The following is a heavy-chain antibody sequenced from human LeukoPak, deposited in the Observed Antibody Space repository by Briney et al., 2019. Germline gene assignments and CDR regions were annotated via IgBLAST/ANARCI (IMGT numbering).Heavy chain of an antibody. CDR3: ARGSGVAVGMDV. V-gene: IGHV4-4*07. CDR1: GGSIANYY. D-gene: IGHD6-19*01. CDR2: FFTGGSS. J-gene: IGHJ6*02. Sequence: PSETLSLTCIVSGGSIANYYWSWHRQPAGKGLEWIGRFFTGGSSYYNPSLESRVTMSVDASKNQFSLRLTSVTAADTAVYCCARGSGVAVGMDVWGQGTTVIVSS.